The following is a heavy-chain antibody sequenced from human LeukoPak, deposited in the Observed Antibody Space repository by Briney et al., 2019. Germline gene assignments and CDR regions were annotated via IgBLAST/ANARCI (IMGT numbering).Heavy chain of an antibody. CDR1: GGSISSSSYY. V-gene: IGHV4-39*01. Sequence: SETLSLTCTVSGGSISSSSYYWGWIRQHPGKGLEWIGSMYYSGSTYYNPSLKSRVTISVDTPKNQFSLKLSSVTAADTAVYYCARLLLGYCSSTTCWDPDYFDYWGQGTLVTVSS. CDR2: MYYSGST. D-gene: IGHD2-2*01. J-gene: IGHJ4*02. CDR3: ARLLLGYCSSTTCWDPDYFDY.